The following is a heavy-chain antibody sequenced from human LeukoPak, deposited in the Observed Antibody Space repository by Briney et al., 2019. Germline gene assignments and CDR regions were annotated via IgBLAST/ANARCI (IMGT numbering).Heavy chain of an antibody. CDR3: ATKIVVLFDY. CDR2: LSGSGGTT. Sequence: PGGSLRLSCAASGFTFSSYAMSWVRQAPAKGLEWVSALSGSGGTTYYADSAKGRFTISRDNSKNTLYLQMNSLRAEDTAVYYCATKIVVLFDYWGQGTLVTVSS. V-gene: IGHV3-23*01. CDR1: GFTFSSYA. D-gene: IGHD3-22*01. J-gene: IGHJ4*02.